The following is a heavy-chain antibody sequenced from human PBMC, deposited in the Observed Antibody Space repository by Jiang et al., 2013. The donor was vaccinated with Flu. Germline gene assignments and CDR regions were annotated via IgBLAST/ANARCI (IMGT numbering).Heavy chain of an antibody. D-gene: IGHD2-8*01. CDR3: ARGLTYFPDY. Sequence: TISRDNSKNTLYLQMNSLRAEDTAVYYCARGLTYFPDYWGQGTLVTVSS. V-gene: IGHV3-66*01. J-gene: IGHJ4*02.